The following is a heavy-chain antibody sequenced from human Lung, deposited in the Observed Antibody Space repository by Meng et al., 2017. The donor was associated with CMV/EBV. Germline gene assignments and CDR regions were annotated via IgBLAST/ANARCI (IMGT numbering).Heavy chain of an antibody. J-gene: IGHJ6*02. D-gene: IGHD3-10*01. Sequence: SETLSLTCTVSGGSVNSGSYYWNWIRQPPGKGLEWMGSVYFSGVTNYSPSLKSQVTVSMDTSKNHFSLKMSYMTAADTAVYYCARGGPRGYHGMAVWGQGTTVTVSS. CDR3: ARGGPRGYHGMAV. V-gene: IGHV4-61*03. CDR1: GGSVNSGSYY. CDR2: VYFSGVT.